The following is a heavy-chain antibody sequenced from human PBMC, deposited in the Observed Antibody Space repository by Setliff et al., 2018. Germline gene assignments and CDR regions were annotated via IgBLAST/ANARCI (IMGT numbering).Heavy chain of an antibody. V-gene: IGHV4-39*07. CDR3: ARDLYSSSSGGFYYYYYYMDV. J-gene: IGHJ6*03. CDR2: IYYSGST. Sequence: PETLSLTCTVSGGSISSSSYYWGWIRQPPGKGLEWIGSIYYSGSTYYNPSLKSRVTISVDTSKNQFSLKLGSVTAADTAVYYCARDLYSSSSGGFYYYYYYMDVWGKGTTVTVSS. D-gene: IGHD6-6*01. CDR1: GGSISSSSYY.